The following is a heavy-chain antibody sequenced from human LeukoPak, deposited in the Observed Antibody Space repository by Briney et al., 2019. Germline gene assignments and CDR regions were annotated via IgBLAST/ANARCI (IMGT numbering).Heavy chain of an antibody. CDR2: IIPIFGTA. Sequence: SVKVSCKASGGTLSSYAISWVRQAPGQGLEWMGGIIPIFGTANYAQKFQGRVTITADESTSTAYMELSSLRSEDTAVYYCARYRVGYEEGQYYMDVWGKGTTVTVSS. CDR1: GGTLSSYA. V-gene: IGHV1-69*01. CDR3: ARYRVGYEEGQYYMDV. D-gene: IGHD5-12*01. J-gene: IGHJ6*03.